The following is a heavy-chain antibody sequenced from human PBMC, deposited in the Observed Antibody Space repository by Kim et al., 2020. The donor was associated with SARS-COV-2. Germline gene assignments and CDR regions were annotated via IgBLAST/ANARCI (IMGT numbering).Heavy chain of an antibody. D-gene: IGHD3-9*01. V-gene: IGHV3-30*02. Sequence: YADSVKGRFTISRDNSKNTLYLQMNSLRAEDTAVYYCAKVSGDIPNWFDPWGQGTLVTVSS. CDR3: AKVSGDIPNWFDP. J-gene: IGHJ5*02.